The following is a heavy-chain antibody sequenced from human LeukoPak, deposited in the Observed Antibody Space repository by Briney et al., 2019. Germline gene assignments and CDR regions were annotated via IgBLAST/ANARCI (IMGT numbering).Heavy chain of an antibody. CDR1: GFTFITYS. V-gene: IGHV3-48*01. Sequence: GGSLRLSCAASGFTFITYSMNWVRQAPGKGLEWVSYISINSGAVYYADSVKGRFTISRDNAQNSLYLQMNSPRVEDTAVYYCMGHKNWAFDYWGQGTLVTVSS. CDR3: MGHKNWAFDY. J-gene: IGHJ4*02. CDR2: ISINSGAV. D-gene: IGHD7-27*01.